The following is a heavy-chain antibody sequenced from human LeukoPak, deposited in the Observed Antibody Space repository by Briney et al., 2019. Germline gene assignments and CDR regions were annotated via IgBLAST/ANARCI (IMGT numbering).Heavy chain of an antibody. V-gene: IGHV4-34*01. CDR2: INHSGST. CDR3: ARSMPSPSPQLWLPYYYYYMDG. D-gene: IGHD5-18*01. CDR1: GGSFSGYY. Sequence: SSETLSLTCAVYGGSFSGYYWSWIRQPPGKGLEWIGEINHSGSTNYNPSLKSRVTISVDTSKNQFSLKLSSVTAADTAVYYCARSMPSPSPQLWLPYYYYYMDGWGKGTTVSVSS. J-gene: IGHJ6*03.